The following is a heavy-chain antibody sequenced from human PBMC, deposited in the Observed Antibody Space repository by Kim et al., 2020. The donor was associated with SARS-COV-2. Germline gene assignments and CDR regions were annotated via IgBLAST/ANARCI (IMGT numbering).Heavy chain of an antibody. Sequence: GGSLRLSCTTSGFTFTSYAMSWVRQAPGKGLEWVSSIDGSDGTTYYVDSVKGRFTISRDNSKNTLYLQMSTLRADDTAVYYCMKGGWGSIWDHWGQGTLVTVSS. CDR1: GFTFTSYA. CDR3: MKGGWGSIWDH. CDR2: IDGSDGTT. V-gene: IGHV3-23*01. J-gene: IGHJ4*02. D-gene: IGHD2-21*01.